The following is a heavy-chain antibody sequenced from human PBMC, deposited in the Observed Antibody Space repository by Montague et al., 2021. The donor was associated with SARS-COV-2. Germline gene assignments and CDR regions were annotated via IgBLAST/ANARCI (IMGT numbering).Heavy chain of an antibody. CDR1: GGSISSGGYY. D-gene: IGHD2-21*02. CDR3: ARVHIVVVTAMRYFDL. V-gene: IGHV4-31*03. Sequence: TLSLTCTVSGGSISSGGYYWSWIRQHPGKGLEWIGYIYYSGXXXYXXXXKXRVTISVDTSKNQFSLKLSSVTAADTAVYYCARVHIVVVTAMRYFDLWGRGTLVTVSS. CDR2: IYYSGXX. J-gene: IGHJ2*01.